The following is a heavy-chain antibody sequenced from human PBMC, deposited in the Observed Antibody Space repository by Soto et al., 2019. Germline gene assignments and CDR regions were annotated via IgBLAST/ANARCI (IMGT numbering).Heavy chain of an antibody. CDR2: ISYDGSNK. V-gene: IGHV3-30-3*01. Sequence: GGSLRLSCTASGFTISSYAMHWVRQAPGKGLEWVAVISYDGSNKYYADSVKGRFTISRDNSKNTLYLQMNSLRAEDTAVYYCARDTWIQLWLSHYYYGMDVWGQGTTVTVSS. D-gene: IGHD5-18*01. CDR3: ARDTWIQLWLSHYYYGMDV. CDR1: GFTISSYA. J-gene: IGHJ6*02.